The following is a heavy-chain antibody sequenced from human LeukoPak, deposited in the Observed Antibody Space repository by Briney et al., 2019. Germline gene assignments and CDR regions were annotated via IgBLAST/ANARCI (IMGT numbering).Heavy chain of an antibody. J-gene: IGHJ4*02. V-gene: IGHV1-69*05. CDR1: GGTFSSYA. Sequence: SVKVSCKASGGTFSSYAISWVRQAPGQGLEWMGGIIPIFGTANYAQKFQGRVTITTDESTSTAYMELSSLRSEDTAVYYCARALSAYYDFWSGYTFDYWDQGTLVTVSS. CDR3: ARALSAYYDFWSGYTFDY. CDR2: IIPIFGTA. D-gene: IGHD3-3*01.